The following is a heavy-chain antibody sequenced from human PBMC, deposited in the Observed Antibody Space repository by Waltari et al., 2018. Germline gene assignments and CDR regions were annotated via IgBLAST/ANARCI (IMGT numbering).Heavy chain of an antibody. J-gene: IGHJ3*02. Sequence: QVQLQQWGAGLLKPSETLSLTCAVYGGSFSGYYWSWIRKPPGKGLEWIGEINHSGSTNYNPSLKSRVTISVDTSKNQFSLKLSSVTAADTAVYYCARWASIVVVIARNRRDAFDIWGQGTMVTVSS. D-gene: IGHD2-21*01. CDR3: ARWASIVVVIARNRRDAFDI. CDR1: GGSFSGYY. CDR2: INHSGST. V-gene: IGHV4-34*01.